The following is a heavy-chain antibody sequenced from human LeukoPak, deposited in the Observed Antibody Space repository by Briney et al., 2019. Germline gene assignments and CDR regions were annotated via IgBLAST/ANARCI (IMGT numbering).Heavy chain of an antibody. V-gene: IGHV3-7*01. CDR1: GVMFPSYW. J-gene: IGHJ4*02. CDR2: IKQDGSEK. D-gene: IGHD7-27*01. Sequence: GGSLRLSCAASGVMFPSYWMTWVRQAPGKGLEWVANIKQDGSEKYYVDSVKGRFTISRDNAKNSLYLQMNSLRAEDTAVYYCARDDPRWGTSGDYWGQGTLVTVSS. CDR3: ARDDPRWGTSGDY.